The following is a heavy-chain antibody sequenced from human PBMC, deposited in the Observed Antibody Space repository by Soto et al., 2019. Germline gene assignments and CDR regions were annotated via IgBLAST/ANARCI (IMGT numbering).Heavy chain of an antibody. V-gene: IGHV4-34*01. CDR2: INHSGST. CDR3: AREYGDYGVIDY. Sequence: QVQLQQWGAGLLKPSETLSLTCAVYGGSFSGYYWSWIRQPPGKGLEWIGEINHSGSTNYNLSLKSRVTISVDTSKNQFSLKLSSVTAADTAVYYCAREYGDYGVIDYWGQGTLVTVSS. J-gene: IGHJ4*02. CDR1: GGSFSGYY. D-gene: IGHD4-17*01.